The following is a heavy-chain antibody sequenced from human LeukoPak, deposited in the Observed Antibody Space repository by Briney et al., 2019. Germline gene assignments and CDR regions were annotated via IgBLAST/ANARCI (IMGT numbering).Heavy chain of an antibody. CDR1: GFTFSSFG. V-gene: IGHV3-30*02. CDR2: IRNDGSVK. D-gene: IGHD1/OR15-1a*01. Sequence: GGSLRLSCAASGFTFSSFGMHWVRQAPGKGLEWVAFIRNDGSVKYYADSVQGRFTISRDNSKNTLYLQMNSLRPEDTAVYYCAEDWNNSWGSYFDYWGQGTLVTVSS. J-gene: IGHJ4*02. CDR3: AEDWNNSWGSYFDY.